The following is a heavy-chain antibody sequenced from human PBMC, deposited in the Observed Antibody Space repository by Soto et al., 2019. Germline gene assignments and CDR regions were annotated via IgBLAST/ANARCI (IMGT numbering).Heavy chain of an antibody. CDR2: IIPIFGTA. CDR3: ARDQGGQDHGDLGHWFDP. V-gene: IGHV1-69*01. D-gene: IGHD4-17*01. J-gene: IGHJ5*02. Sequence: QVQLVQSGAEVKKPGSSVKVSCKASGGTFSSYAISWVRQAPGQGLEWMGGIIPIFGTANYAQKFQGRVTITADESTSTAYMELSSLRSEDTAVYYCARDQGGQDHGDLGHWFDPWGQGTLVTVSS. CDR1: GGTFSSYA.